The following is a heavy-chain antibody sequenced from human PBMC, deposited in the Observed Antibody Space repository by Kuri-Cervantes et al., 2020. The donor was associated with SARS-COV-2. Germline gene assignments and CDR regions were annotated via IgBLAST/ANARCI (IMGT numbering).Heavy chain of an antibody. V-gene: IGHV4-59*08. D-gene: IGHD4/OR15-4a*01. J-gene: IGHJ5*02. CDR1: GGSISSYY. CDR2: IYYSGST. Sequence: SETLSLTCTVSGGSISSYYWNWIRQPPGKGLEWIGYIYYSGSTNYNPSLKSRVTISVDTSKNQFSLKLSSVTAADTAVYYCASSYPNLPFDPWGQGTLVTVSS. CDR3: ASSYPNLPFDP.